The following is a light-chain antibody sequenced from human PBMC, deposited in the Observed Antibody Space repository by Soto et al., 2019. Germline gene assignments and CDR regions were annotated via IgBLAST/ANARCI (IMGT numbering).Light chain of an antibody. J-gene: IGKJ1*01. CDR3: LQHNSYPPT. Sequence: DIPMTQSPSAMSASVGGSVPGACMASQGISTYLAWLQQKTGKVPKRLIYDVSSLQSGVPSRFSGSGSGTEFTLTISSLQPEDFATYYCLQHNSYPPTFGQGTKVDI. CDR2: DVS. CDR1: QGISTY. V-gene: IGKV1-17*03.